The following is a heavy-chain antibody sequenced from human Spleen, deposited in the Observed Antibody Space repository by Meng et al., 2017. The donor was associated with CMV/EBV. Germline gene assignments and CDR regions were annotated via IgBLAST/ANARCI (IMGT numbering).Heavy chain of an antibody. Sequence: GGSLRLSCAASGFTFSSYWMHWVRQAPGKGLVWVSRINSDGSSTSYADSVKGRFTISRDNAKNTLYLQMNSLRAEDTAVYYCAREGYYSDSSGYYSNAFDIWGQGTMVTVSS. V-gene: IGHV3-74*01. D-gene: IGHD3-22*01. CDR2: INSDGSST. CDR1: GFTFSSYW. CDR3: AREGYYSDSSGYYSNAFDI. J-gene: IGHJ3*02.